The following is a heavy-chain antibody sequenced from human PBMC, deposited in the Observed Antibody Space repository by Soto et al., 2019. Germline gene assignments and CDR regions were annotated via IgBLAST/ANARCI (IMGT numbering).Heavy chain of an antibody. Sequence: GSLRLSCAASGFIFENFGMSWVRQAPGKGLEWISSISGSGFKKYYADSVKGRFTISRDNSKSTVYLELNNLSAEDAAVYHCAKNQGVELVPLATVDWFDPWGQGSVVTVSS. D-gene: IGHD1-26*01. CDR2: ISGSGFKK. CDR3: AKNQGVELVPLATVDWFDP. V-gene: IGHV3-23*01. CDR1: GFIFENFG. J-gene: IGHJ5*02.